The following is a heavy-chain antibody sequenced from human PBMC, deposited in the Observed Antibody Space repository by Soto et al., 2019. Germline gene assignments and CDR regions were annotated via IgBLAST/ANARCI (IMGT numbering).Heavy chain of an antibody. Sequence: GGSLRLSCAVSGFIFKNYAMTWVRQTPGKGLEWVSAVGGGGATTYYADSVKGRFTISRDNSKNTLYLQMNSLSAEDTAIYYCAKVYDYWDNNRRCFDYWGQGTLVTVSS. CDR1: GFIFKNYA. D-gene: IGHD3-3*01. J-gene: IGHJ4*02. CDR2: VGGGGATT. CDR3: AKVYDYWDNNRRCFDY. V-gene: IGHV3-23*01.